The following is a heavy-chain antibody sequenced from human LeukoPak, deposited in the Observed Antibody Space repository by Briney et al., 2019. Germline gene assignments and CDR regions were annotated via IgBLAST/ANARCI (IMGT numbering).Heavy chain of an antibody. CDR1: GFSFSSYG. CDR2: IGYDGSNK. J-gene: IGHJ4*02. CDR3: AKEIYYDSSAFFDY. V-gene: IGHV3-30*18. D-gene: IGHD3-22*01. Sequence: GRSLRLSCAASGFSFSSYGMHWVRQAPGKGLEWVAVIGYDGSNKYYADSVKGRFTISRDNSKNTLYLQMNSLRTEDTAVYFCAKEIYYDSSAFFDYWGQGTLVTVSS.